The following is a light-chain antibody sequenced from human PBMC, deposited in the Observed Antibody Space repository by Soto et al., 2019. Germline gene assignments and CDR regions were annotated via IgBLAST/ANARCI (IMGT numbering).Light chain of an antibody. CDR3: QQYHNWPPIT. Sequence: IVMPQTPATLSVSPGERATLSCRASESVASNLAWYQEKPGQAPRLLIYAASTRATGIPARFSGSGSGTEFTLTISSLQSEDFAVYYCQQYHNWPPITFGQGTRLEIK. CDR2: AAS. CDR1: ESVASN. V-gene: IGKV3-15*01. J-gene: IGKJ5*01.